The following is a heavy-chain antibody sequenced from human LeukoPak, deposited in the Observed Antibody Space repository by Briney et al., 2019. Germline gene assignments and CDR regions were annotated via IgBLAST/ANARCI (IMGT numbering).Heavy chain of an antibody. Sequence: ASLKVSCKASGYTFTGYYMHWVRQAPGQGLEWMGRINPNSGGTNYAQKFQGRVTMTRDTSISTAYMELSRLRSDDTAVYYCARGGGGFYGMDVWGQGTTVTVSS. CDR3: ARGGGGFYGMDV. V-gene: IGHV1-2*06. D-gene: IGHD2-15*01. CDR2: INPNSGGT. CDR1: GYTFTGYY. J-gene: IGHJ6*02.